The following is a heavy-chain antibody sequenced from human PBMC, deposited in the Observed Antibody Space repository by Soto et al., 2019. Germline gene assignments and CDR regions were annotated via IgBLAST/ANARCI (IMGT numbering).Heavy chain of an antibody. CDR3: ARAGNSSADDAFDI. CDR2: IYHSGST. Sequence: TLSLTCAVSGGSISSGGYSWSWIRQPPGKGLEWIGYIYHSGSTYYNPSLKSRVTISVDRSKNQFSLKLSSVTAADTAVYYCARAGNSSADDAFDIWGQGTMVT. CDR1: GGSISSGGYS. J-gene: IGHJ3*02. D-gene: IGHD1-7*01. V-gene: IGHV4-30-2*01.